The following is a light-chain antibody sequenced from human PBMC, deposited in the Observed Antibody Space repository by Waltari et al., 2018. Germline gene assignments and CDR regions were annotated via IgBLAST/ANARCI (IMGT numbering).Light chain of an antibody. Sequence: QSALTQPASVSGSPGQSITISCTGTSSDVGGSNYVSWYQQHPGTAPKLIIYDVSNRPSGVSNRFSGSKSGNTASLTISGLQAEDEADYYCSSYISSDTLELFGGGTSLTV. CDR1: SSDVGGSNY. CDR3: SSYISSDTLEL. V-gene: IGLV2-14*03. J-gene: IGLJ2*01. CDR2: DVS.